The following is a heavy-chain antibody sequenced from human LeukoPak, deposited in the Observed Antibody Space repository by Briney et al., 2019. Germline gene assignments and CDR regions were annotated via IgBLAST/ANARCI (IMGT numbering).Heavy chain of an antibody. CDR3: AIFSRITIFGVVTPDNDY. CDR1: GGSISSGSYY. Sequence: SQTLSLTCTVSGGSISSGSYYWSWIRQPAGKGLEWIGRFHTSGSADYNPSLKSRVTISVDTPKNQFSLKLSSVTAADTAVYYCAIFSRITIFGVVTPDNDYWGQGTLVTVSS. V-gene: IGHV4-61*02. D-gene: IGHD3-3*01. CDR2: FHTSGSA. J-gene: IGHJ4*02.